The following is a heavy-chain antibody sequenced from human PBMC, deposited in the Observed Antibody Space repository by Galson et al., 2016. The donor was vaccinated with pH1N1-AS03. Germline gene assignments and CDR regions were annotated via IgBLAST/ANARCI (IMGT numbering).Heavy chain of an antibody. CDR1: GGTFSSYT. D-gene: IGHD2-15*01. V-gene: IGHV1-69*02. J-gene: IGHJ5*02. CDR2: IIRLIGMT. Sequence: SVKVSCKASGGTFSSYTINWARQAPGQGLEWMGRIIRLIGMTNYAQKFQGRVTITRDTSISTAYMELSSLRSEDTAVYYCARGVVDCSGPACSGTLRFDPWGQGTLVTVSS. CDR3: ARGVVDCSGPACSGTLRFDP.